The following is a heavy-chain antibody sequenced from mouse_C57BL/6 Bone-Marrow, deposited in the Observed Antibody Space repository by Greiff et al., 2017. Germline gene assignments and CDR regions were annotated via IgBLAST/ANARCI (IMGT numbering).Heavy chain of an antibody. CDR2: IDPGSGGT. CDR3: AHGYYFYCYFAV. J-gene: IGHJ1*03. Sequence: QVQLQQPGAELVKPWASVKLSCTASGYTFTSYWMHWVKQRPGRGLEWIGRIDPGSGGTKYTEKFKSQATMTVDKPAITAYMKLSSLTTEDSAVYYCAHGYYFYCYFAVWGRGTTVTVSS. V-gene: IGHV1-72*01. D-gene: IGHD2-3*01. CDR1: GYTFTSYW.